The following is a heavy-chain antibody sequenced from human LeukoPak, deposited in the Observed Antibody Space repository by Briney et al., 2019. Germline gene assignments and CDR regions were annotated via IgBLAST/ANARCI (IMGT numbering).Heavy chain of an antibody. V-gene: IGHV3-48*04. J-gene: IGHJ6*03. Sequence: GGSLRLSCAASGFTFSSYWMHWVRQAPGKGLEWVSYISSTGGTISYADSVKGRFTISRDNAKNSLYLQVNTLRAGDTAVYYCARGYYYYYMDVWGKGTTVTISS. CDR2: ISSTGGTI. CDR1: GFTFSSYW. CDR3: ARGYYYYYMDV.